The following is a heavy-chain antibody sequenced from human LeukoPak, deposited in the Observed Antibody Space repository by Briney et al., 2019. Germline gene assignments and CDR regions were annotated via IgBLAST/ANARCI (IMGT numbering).Heavy chain of an antibody. CDR3: GSGSYSHY. CDR2: ISGSGDTT. J-gene: IGHJ4*02. D-gene: IGHD1-26*01. CDR1: GFTFSNYV. Sequence: GGSLRLSCGRSGFTFSNYVMNWVRQAPGKGLEWISSISGSGDTTDYADPVKGRFTISRDNSKNTLSLHMDSLRAEDTAVYYCGSGSYSHYWGQGTLVAVSS. V-gene: IGHV3-23*01.